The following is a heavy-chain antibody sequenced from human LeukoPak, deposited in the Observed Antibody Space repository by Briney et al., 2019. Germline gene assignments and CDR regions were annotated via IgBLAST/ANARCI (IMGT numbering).Heavy chain of an antibody. D-gene: IGHD3-10*01. J-gene: IGHJ6*02. CDR1: GGSISSGGYS. CDR3: ARDYYGSGSYYNVVSYGMDV. V-gene: IGHV4-30-2*01. Sequence: SETLSLTCAVSGGSISSGGYSRSWIRQPPGKGLEWIGYIYHSGSTYYNPSLKSRVTISVDRSKNQFSLKLSSVTAADTAVYYCARDYYGSGSYYNVVSYGMDVWGQGTTVTVSS. CDR2: IYHSGST.